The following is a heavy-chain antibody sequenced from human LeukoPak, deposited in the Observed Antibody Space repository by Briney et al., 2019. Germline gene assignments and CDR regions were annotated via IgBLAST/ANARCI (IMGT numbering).Heavy chain of an antibody. CDR3: AKTGEYSSSSVYAFDI. CDR2: MNPNSGNT. Sequence: ASVKVSCKASGYTFTSYDINWVRQATGQGLEWMGWMNPNSGNTGYAQKFQGRVTMTRNTSISTAYMELSSLRSEDTAVYYCAKTGEYSSSSVYAFDIWGQGTMVTVSP. V-gene: IGHV1-8*01. CDR1: GYTFTSYD. J-gene: IGHJ3*02. D-gene: IGHD6-6*01.